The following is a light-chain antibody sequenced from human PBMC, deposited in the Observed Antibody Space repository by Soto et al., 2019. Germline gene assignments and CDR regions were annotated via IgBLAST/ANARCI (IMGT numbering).Light chain of an antibody. CDR2: GAS. Sequence: EIVMTQSPATLSVSPGERATLSCRASQSVSSNLAWYQQKPGQAPMLLIYGASTRATGIPARFSGSGSGTEFTLNISSLQSEDFAVYYCQQYNNWPPLTFGGGTKVEIK. CDR3: QQYNNWPPLT. CDR1: QSVSSN. J-gene: IGKJ4*01. V-gene: IGKV3-15*01.